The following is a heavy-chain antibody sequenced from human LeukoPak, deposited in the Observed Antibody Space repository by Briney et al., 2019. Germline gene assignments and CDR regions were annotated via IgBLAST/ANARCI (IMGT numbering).Heavy chain of an antibody. CDR1: GGSISSYY. J-gene: IGHJ4*02. CDR3: ARGPRSSDWYSIDY. CDR2: IYSSGST. Sequence: PSETLSLTCTVSGGSISSYYWSWIRQPAGKGLEWIGRIYSSGSTNYSPSLKSRVTVSVDTSKNQFSLKLSSVTAADTAVYYCARGPRSSDWYSIDYWGRGTLVTVSS. V-gene: IGHV4-4*07. D-gene: IGHD6-19*01.